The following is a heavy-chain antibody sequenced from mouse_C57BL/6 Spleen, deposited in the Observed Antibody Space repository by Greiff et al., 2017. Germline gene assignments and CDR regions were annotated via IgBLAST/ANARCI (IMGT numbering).Heavy chain of an antibody. V-gene: IGHV2-2*01. CDR2: IWSGGST. J-gene: IGHJ3*01. CDR1: GFSLTSYG. Sequence: VKLMESGPGLVQPSQSLSITCTVSGFSLTSYGVHWVRQSPGKGLEWLGVIWSGGSTDYNAAFISRLSISKDNSKSQVFFKMNSLQADDTAIYYCARSPDYGSSWSWFAYWGQGTLVTVSA. D-gene: IGHD1-1*01. CDR3: ARSPDYGSSWSWFAY.